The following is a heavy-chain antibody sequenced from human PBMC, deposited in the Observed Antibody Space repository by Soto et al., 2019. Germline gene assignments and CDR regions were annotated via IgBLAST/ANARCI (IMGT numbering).Heavy chain of an antibody. J-gene: IGHJ4*02. CDR1: GGSISSYY. CDR3: ASSGYGGSNDY. D-gene: IGHD5-12*01. CDR2: IYYSGST. Sequence: QVQLQESGPGLVKPSETLSLTCTVSGGSISSYYWSWIRQPPGKGLEWIGYIYYSGSTNYNPSLMSGVTISVDTFKNQFSLKLSAVTAADTAVYYCASSGYGGSNDYWGQGTLVTVSS. V-gene: IGHV4-59*01.